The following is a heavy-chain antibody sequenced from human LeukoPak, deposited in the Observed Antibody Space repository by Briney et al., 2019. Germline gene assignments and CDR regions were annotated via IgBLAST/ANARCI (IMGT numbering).Heavy chain of an antibody. V-gene: IGHV3-74*01. CDR1: GFTLTNNW. Sequence: GGSLRLSCTASGFTLTNNWMHWVRQVPGKGLEWVSRVNTYGANTNYADSVRGRFTISRDNAKNTLYLQMDSLRAEDSAIYFCAREFSPEDAFDLWGQGTRVTVSS. J-gene: IGHJ3*01. D-gene: IGHD1-14*01. CDR3: AREFSPEDAFDL. CDR2: VNTYGANT.